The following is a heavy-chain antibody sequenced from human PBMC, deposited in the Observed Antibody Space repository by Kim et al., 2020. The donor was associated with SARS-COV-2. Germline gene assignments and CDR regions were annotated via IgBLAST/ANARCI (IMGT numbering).Heavy chain of an antibody. CDR3: AKIGGSGSYSDFDY. D-gene: IGHD3-10*01. V-gene: IGHV3-33*06. J-gene: IGHJ4*02. Sequence: DSVKGRFTISRDNSKNTLYLQMNSLRAEDTAVYYCAKIGGSGSYSDFDYWGQGTLVTVSS.